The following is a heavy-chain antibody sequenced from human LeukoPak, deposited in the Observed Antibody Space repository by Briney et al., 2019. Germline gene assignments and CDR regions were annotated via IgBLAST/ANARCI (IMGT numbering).Heavy chain of an antibody. V-gene: IGHV1-18*01. J-gene: IGHJ4*02. D-gene: IGHD1-14*01. CDR1: GYTFSSFG. Sequence: ASVKVSCKASGYTFSSFGISWVRQAPGQGLEWMGWIAVYNGNTNYAQKFQGRLTMTTDTSTSTAYMELRSLRSDDTAIYYCARDQLVLPRGISGYWGQGTLVTVSS. CDR3: ARDQLVLPRGISGY. CDR2: IAVYNGNT.